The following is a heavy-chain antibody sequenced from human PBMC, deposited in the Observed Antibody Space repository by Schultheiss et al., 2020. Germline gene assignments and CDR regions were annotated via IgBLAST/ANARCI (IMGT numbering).Heavy chain of an antibody. D-gene: IGHD6-6*01. CDR3: ARRGQLEDADYYYYYMDV. V-gene: IGHV3-30*03. Sequence: GGSLRLSCAASGFTFSSYGMHWVRQAPGKGLEWVAVISYDGSNKYYADSVKGRFTISRDNSKNTLYLQMNSLRAEDTAVYYCARRGQLEDADYYYYYMDVWGKGTTVTVSS. CDR1: GFTFSSYG. J-gene: IGHJ6*03. CDR2: ISYDGSNK.